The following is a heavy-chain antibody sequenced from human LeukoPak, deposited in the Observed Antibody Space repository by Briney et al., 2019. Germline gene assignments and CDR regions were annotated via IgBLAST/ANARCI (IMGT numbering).Heavy chain of an antibody. D-gene: IGHD3-22*01. CDR2: IRYDGSNK. V-gene: IGHV3-30*02. CDR3: AKARSPGIYDSSGLDY. CDR1: GFTFSSYC. J-gene: IGHJ4*02. Sequence: GGSLRLSCAASGFTFSSYCMHWVRQAPAKGLEWVAFIRYDGSNKYYADSVKGRFTIHRDNSKNTLYMQMNSLRAEDTAVYYCAKARSPGIYDSSGLDYWGQGTLVTVSS.